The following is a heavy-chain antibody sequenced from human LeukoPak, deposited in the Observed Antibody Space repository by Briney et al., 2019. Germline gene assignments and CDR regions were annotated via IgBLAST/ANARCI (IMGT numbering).Heavy chain of an antibody. CDR2: ISYDGSNK. CDR1: GFTFSSYA. J-gene: IGHJ4*02. D-gene: IGHD6-13*01. Sequence: PGGSLRLSCAASGFTFSSYAMHWVRQAPGKGLEWVAVISYDGSNKYYADSVKGRFTISRDNSKNTLYLQMNSLRAEDTAVYYCARDTQGQQLVEVDYWGQGTLVTVSS. V-gene: IGHV3-30-3*01. CDR3: ARDTQGQQLVEVDY.